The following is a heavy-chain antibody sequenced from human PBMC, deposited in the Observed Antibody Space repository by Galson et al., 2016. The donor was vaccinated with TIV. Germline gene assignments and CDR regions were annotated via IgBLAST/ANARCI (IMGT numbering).Heavy chain of an antibody. CDR2: ITSTSSYT. V-gene: IGHV3-11*06. CDR1: GFTFSDYC. CDR3: ARGLTIFGLVTPRNGMDV. D-gene: IGHD3/OR15-3a*01. Sequence: SLRLSCAASGFTFSDYCMSWIRQAPGKGLECVSYITSTSSYTQYGDSVKGRFTISRDNAKNTLYLQMNSLRSEDTAVYFCARGLTIFGLVTPRNGMDVWGQGTTVTVSS. J-gene: IGHJ6*02.